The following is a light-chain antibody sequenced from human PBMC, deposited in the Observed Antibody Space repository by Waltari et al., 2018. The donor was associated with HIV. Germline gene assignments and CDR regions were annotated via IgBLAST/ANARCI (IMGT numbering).Light chain of an antibody. CDR3: QQCYSTTWS. Sequence: DIVVTQSPDSLAVSLRGRATMTCKSTQSLLHSPSNKNYLAWFQLKPGQPPKLLIYLASTRASGVPARFSGSGSGTNFTLTINGLQAEDVAIYYCQQCYSTTWSFGPGTRVDI. J-gene: IGKJ1*01. CDR1: QSLLHSPSNKNY. CDR2: LAS. V-gene: IGKV4-1*01.